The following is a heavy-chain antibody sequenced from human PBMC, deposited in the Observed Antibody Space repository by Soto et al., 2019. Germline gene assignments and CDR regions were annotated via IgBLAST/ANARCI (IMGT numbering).Heavy chain of an antibody. D-gene: IGHD3-3*01. CDR2: IYHSGTT. J-gene: IGHJ5*02. CDR3: ATLSGFLPISPFAP. V-gene: IGHV4-4*02. Sequence: SETLSLTCGVSGDSISSVNWWSWVRQSPGKGLEWIGEIYHSGTTNYNPSLKSRLTLSVDKAKNHVFLNVTSVSAADTAVYYWATLSGFLPISPFAPWGQGILVPVPS. CDR1: GDSISSVNW.